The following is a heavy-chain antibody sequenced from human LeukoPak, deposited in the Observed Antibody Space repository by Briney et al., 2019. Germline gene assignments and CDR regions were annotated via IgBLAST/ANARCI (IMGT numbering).Heavy chain of an antibody. CDR1: GFRFSSYS. CDR2: ISGSGGST. J-gene: IGHJ4*02. CDR3: AKDSPGATIPFDY. V-gene: IGHV3-23*01. D-gene: IGHD1-26*01. Sequence: GGSLRLSCVASGFRFSSYSLSWVRQAPGKGLEWVSAISGSGGSTYYADSVKGRFTISRDNSKNTLYLQMNSLRAEDTAVYYCAKDSPGATIPFDYWGQGTLVTVSS.